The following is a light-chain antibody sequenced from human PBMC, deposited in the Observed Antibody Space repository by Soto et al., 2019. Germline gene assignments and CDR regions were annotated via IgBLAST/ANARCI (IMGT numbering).Light chain of an antibody. CDR2: ENN. Sequence: QSVLTQPPSVSAAPGQKVTISCSGSSSNIGNNYVSWYQQLPGTAPKLLIYENNKRPSGIPDRFSGSKSGTSATPGITGLQTGDEADYYCGTWDSSLSAVFGGGTKLTVL. J-gene: IGLJ2*01. CDR1: SSNIGNNY. V-gene: IGLV1-51*02. CDR3: GTWDSSLSAV.